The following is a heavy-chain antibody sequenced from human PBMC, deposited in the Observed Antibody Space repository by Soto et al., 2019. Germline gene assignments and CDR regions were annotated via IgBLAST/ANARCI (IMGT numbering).Heavy chain of an antibody. J-gene: IGHJ4*02. CDR1: GGSISSGGYY. CDR2: IYYSGST. CDR3: ARSPEATVTAFDY. V-gene: IGHV4-31*01. Sequence: QVQLQESGPGLVKPSQTLSLTCTVSGGSISSGGYYWSWMRQHPGKGLEWIGYIYYSGSTYYNPSLKSPVTISVDTSKNQFSLKLSSVTAADTAVYYCARSPEATVTAFDYWGQGTLVTVSS. D-gene: IGHD4-17*01.